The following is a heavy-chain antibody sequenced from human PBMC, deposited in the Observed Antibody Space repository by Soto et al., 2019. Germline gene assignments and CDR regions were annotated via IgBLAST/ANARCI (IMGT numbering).Heavy chain of an antibody. CDR1: GFTFSDYY. J-gene: IGHJ4*02. Sequence: GSLRLSCAASGFTFSDYYMSWIRQSPGKGLEWLSVMGSSGINVHYADSVKGRFTISGDSSKNTLFLQMNSLSAEDTAVYYCVTHSWNYWGQGTLVTVSS. D-gene: IGHD1-1*01. V-gene: IGHV3-11*01. CDR3: VTHSWNY. CDR2: MGSSGINV.